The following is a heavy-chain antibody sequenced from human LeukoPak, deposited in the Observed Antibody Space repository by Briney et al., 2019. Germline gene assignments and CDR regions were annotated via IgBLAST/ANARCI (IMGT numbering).Heavy chain of an antibody. Sequence: PSETLSLTCTVSGGSISSSSYYWGWIRQPPGKGLEWIGSIYYSGSTYYNPSLKSRVTISVDTSKNQFSLKLSSVTAADTAVYYCASALQGVAVTTDGYLNYWGQGTLVTVSS. CDR1: GGSISSSSYY. CDR3: ASALQGVAVTTDGYLNY. J-gene: IGHJ4*02. D-gene: IGHD4-11*01. V-gene: IGHV4-39*07. CDR2: IYYSGST.